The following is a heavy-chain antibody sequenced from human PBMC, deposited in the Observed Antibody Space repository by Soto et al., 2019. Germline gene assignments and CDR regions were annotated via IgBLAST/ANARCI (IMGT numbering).Heavy chain of an antibody. CDR3: TRDGRRRYDMAV. CDR2: IWSDGSNK. Sequence: GSLRLSCAASGFTFSSYGMHGVRLAPGKGLEWVAVIWSDGSNKYYAGSVRGRFTISRDNAKNSLYLQMNSLRDEDTAVYYCTRDGRRRYDMAVCGQGTTVTVSS. CDR1: GFTFSSYG. V-gene: IGHV3-33*01. J-gene: IGHJ6*02. D-gene: IGHD1-26*01.